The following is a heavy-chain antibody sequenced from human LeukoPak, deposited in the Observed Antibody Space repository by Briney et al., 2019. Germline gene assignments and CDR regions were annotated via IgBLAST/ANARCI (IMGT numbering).Heavy chain of an antibody. V-gene: IGHV3-48*03. D-gene: IGHD6-19*01. CDR2: ISSSGSTI. J-gene: IGHJ6*02. CDR3: ARCGRRGSSGWYIHYYGMDV. CDR1: GFTFSSYE. Sequence: GGSLRLSCAASGFTFSSYEMNWVRQAPGKGLEWVSYISSSGSTIYYPDCVNGRFTTSRDNASTSLYLQMTSLRAEDTAVYYCARCGRRGSSGWYIHYYGMDVWGHGTTVTVSS.